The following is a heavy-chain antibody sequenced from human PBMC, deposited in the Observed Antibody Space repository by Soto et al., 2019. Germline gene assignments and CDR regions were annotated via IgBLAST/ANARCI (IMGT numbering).Heavy chain of an antibody. CDR2: IYHSGST. J-gene: IGHJ5*02. D-gene: IGHD2-15*01. CDR3: ARYSPVGVVAAIVHGFDP. Sequence: QVQLQESGPGLVKPSGTLSLTCAVSGGSISSSNWWSWVRQPPGKGLEWIGEIYHSGSTNYNPSLKSRVTISVDKSKNQLSLKLSSGTAADPAVYYWARYSPVGVVAAIVHGFDPWGQGTLVTVSS. V-gene: IGHV4-4*02. CDR1: GGSISSSNW.